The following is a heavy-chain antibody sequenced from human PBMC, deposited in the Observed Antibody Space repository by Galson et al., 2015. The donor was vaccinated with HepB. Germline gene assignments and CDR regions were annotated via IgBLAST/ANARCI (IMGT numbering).Heavy chain of an antibody. CDR1: GGTFSSYT. CDR2: IIPILRIA. V-gene: IGHV1-69*02. D-gene: IGHD3-16*02. J-gene: IGHJ4*02. CDR3: ATPPWSDYVWGTYRLDY. Sequence: SVKVSCKASGGTFSSYTISWVRQAPGQGLEWMGRIIPILRIANYAQRFQGRATITADKSTSTAYMELSSLRSEDTAVYYCATPPWSDYVWGTYRLDYWGQGTLVTVSS.